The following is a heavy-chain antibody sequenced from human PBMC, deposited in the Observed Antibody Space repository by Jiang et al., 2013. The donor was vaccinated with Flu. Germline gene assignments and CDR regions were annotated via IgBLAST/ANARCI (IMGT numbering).Heavy chain of an antibody. Sequence: GLEWVSAISGSGGSTYYADSVKGRFTISRDNSKNTLYLQMNSLRAEDTAVYYCAKWGEGYCSGGSCYFSDGALDYWGQGTLVTVSS. CDR2: ISGSGGST. CDR3: AKWGEGYCSGGSCYFSDGALDY. D-gene: IGHD2-15*01. V-gene: IGHV3-23*01. J-gene: IGHJ4*02.